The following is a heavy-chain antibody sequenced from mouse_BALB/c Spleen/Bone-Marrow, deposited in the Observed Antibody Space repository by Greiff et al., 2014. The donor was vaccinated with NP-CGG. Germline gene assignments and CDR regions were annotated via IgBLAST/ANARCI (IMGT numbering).Heavy chain of an antibody. CDR1: GFNIKDTY. Sequence: EVQLQQSGAELVKPGASVKLSCTASGFNIKDTYMHRVKQRPEQGLEWIGRIDPANGNTKYDPKSQGKATITADTSSNTAYLQLSSLTSEDTAVYYCAGLRPRFEFAYWGQGTLVTVSA. J-gene: IGHJ3*01. CDR2: IDPANGNT. V-gene: IGHV14-3*02. CDR3: AGLRPRFEFAY. D-gene: IGHD2-4*01.